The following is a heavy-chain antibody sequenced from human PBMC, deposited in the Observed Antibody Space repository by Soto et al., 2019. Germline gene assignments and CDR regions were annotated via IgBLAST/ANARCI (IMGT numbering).Heavy chain of an antibody. J-gene: IGHJ6*02. V-gene: IGHV5-10-1*01. Sequence: GESLKISCKGSGYSFTSYWISWVRQMPGKGLEWMGRIDPSDSYTNYSPSFQGHVTISAGKSISTAYLQWSSLKASDTAMYYCARSSLYCSSTSCYDYYGMDVWGQGTTVTVSS. D-gene: IGHD2-2*01. CDR2: IDPSDSYT. CDR1: GYSFTSYW. CDR3: ARSSLYCSSTSCYDYYGMDV.